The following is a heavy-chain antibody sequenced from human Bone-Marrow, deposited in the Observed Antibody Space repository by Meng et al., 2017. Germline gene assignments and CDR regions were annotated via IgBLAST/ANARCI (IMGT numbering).Heavy chain of an antibody. CDR1: GGSIRSGGYY. D-gene: IGHD6-6*01. Sequence: QVKLQESGPGLVKPSQTLSLSCTVSGGSIRSGGYYWIWIRPHPGKGLEWIGYIYYSGSTYYNPSLKSLVTRSVDTSKNQFSLKLSSVTAADTAVYYCAREASSEYYFDYWGQGTLVTVSS. CDR3: AREASSEYYFDY. V-gene: IGHV4-31*01. CDR2: IYYSGST. J-gene: IGHJ4*02.